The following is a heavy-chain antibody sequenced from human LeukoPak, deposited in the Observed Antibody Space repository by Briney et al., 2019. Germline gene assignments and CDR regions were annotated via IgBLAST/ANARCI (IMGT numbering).Heavy chain of an antibody. J-gene: IGHJ3*02. Sequence: SETLSLTCTVSGGSISSYYWSWIRQPPGKGLEWIGYIYYSGSTNYNPSLKSRVTISVDTSKNQFPLKLSSVTAADTAVYYCARRTPADAFDIWGQGTMVTVSS. CDR2: IYYSGST. CDR1: GGSISSYY. V-gene: IGHV4-59*08. CDR3: ARRTPADAFDI.